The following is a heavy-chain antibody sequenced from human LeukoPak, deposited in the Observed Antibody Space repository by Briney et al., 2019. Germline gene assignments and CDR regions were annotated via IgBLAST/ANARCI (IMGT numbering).Heavy chain of an antibody. V-gene: IGHV3-48*02. CDR2: ISSSSSNI. D-gene: IGHD6-13*01. CDR3: ARDNDYSSSSGY. Sequence: PGGSLRLSCAASGFTFSSYSMNWVRQAPGKGLEWVSYISSSSSNIYYADSVKGRFTISRDNARNSLYLQMNSLRDEDTAVYYCARDNDYSSSSGYWGQGTLVTVSS. CDR1: GFTFSSYS. J-gene: IGHJ4*02.